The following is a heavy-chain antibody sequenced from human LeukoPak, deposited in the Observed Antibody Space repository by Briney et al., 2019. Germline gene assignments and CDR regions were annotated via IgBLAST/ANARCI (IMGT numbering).Heavy chain of an antibody. CDR2: INPNSGGT. D-gene: IGHD5-24*01. CDR3: ARDKGGGYNTPLSR. Sequence: ASVKVSCKASGYTFTGYYMHWVRQAPGQGLEWMGWINPNSGGTNYAQKFQGWVTMTRDTSISTAYMELSRLRSDDTAVYYCARDKGGGYNTPLSRWGQGTLVTVSS. V-gene: IGHV1-2*04. J-gene: IGHJ4*02. CDR1: GYTFTGYY.